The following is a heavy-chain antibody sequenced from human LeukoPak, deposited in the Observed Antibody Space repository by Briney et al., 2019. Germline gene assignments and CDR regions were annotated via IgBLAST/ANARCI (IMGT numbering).Heavy chain of an antibody. J-gene: IGHJ5*02. CDR1: GGSISSGSYY. D-gene: IGHD6-13*01. Sequence: PSETLSLTCTVSGGSISSGSYYWSWIRQPAGKGLEWIGRIYTSGSTNYNPSLKSRVTISVDTSKNQFSLKLSSVTAADTAVYYCARDRGTYSSSWRFDPWGQGTLVTVSS. CDR3: ARDRGTYSSSWRFDP. CDR2: IYTSGST. V-gene: IGHV4-61*02.